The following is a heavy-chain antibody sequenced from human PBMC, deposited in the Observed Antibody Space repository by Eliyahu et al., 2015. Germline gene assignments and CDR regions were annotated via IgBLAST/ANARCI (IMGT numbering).Heavy chain of an antibody. CDR2: IYPGXSDT. CDR1: GXGXTSNX. J-gene: IGHJ6*03. Sequence: EVQLVQSGAEVKTPGESLMISXKGXGXGXTSNXIGWVRXMPGKGLEWMGIIYPGXSDTRYSPSFQGQVTISADKSISTVYLQWSSLKASDTAMYFCARRGKENYYYYMDVWGKGTTVTVSS. D-gene: IGHD3-10*01. CDR3: ARRGKENYYYYMDV. V-gene: IGHV5-51*03.